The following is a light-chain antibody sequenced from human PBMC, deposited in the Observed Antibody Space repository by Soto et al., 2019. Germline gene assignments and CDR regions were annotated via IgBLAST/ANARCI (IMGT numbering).Light chain of an antibody. CDR1: QSILYSSNNQNY. V-gene: IGKV4-1*01. CDR2: WAS. Sequence: DIVMTQSPDSLAVSLGERATINCKSSQSILYSSNNQNYLAWYQQKPGQPPKLLIYWASTRESGVPDRFSGSGSGTDFPLTISSLQAEDVAVYYCQQYYITPPTFGGGTKVEIK. J-gene: IGKJ4*01. CDR3: QQYYITPPT.